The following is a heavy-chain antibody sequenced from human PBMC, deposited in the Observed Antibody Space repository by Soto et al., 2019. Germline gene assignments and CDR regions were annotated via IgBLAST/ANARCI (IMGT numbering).Heavy chain of an antibody. CDR3: ARGTNMGYCSGGSCSWLEQ. D-gene: IGHD2-15*01. CDR2: ISGYTSKT. J-gene: IGHJ5*02. CDR1: CYTFTTYF. V-gene: IGHV1-18*04. Sequence: ASLNVSFKASCYTFTTYFFALFLHAPVQWLEWLGWISGYTSKTNYTQNLQGRVTLTADTSTSTAYMELRSLRPDDTAVYYCARGTNMGYCSGGSCSWLEQWGKGTMVTVSS.